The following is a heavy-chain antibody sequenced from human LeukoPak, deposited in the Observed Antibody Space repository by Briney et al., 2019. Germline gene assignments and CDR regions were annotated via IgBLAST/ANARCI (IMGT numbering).Heavy chain of an antibody. CDR2: ISSTAGRA. CDR3: AKGGFDTAMVTSWYFDV. J-gene: IGHJ2*01. CDR1: GFRFDSYA. V-gene: IGHV3-23*01. D-gene: IGHD5-18*01. Sequence: PGGSLRLSCAASGFRFDSYAMNWVRQAPGGGLEWVSGISSTAGRAYYADSVKGRFTISRANSKSALYLQMNSLRGDDTAIYFCAKGGFDTAMVTSWYFDVWGRGTPVTVSS.